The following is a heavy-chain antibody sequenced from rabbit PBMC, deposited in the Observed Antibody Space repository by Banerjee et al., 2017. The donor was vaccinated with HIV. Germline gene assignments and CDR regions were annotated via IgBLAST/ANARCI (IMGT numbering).Heavy chain of an antibody. CDR1: GFSFSSSYY. V-gene: IGHV1S45*01. CDR2: IYAGSSGST. CDR3: ARSGSSYYRALDL. D-gene: IGHD8-1*01. Sequence: QEQLEESGGDLVKPEGSLTLTCTASGFSFSSSYYMYWVRQAPGKGLEWIACIYAGSSGSTYYASWAKGRFTISKTSSTTVTLQMTSLTAADTATYFCARSGSSYYRALDLWGPGTLVTVS. J-gene: IGHJ4*01.